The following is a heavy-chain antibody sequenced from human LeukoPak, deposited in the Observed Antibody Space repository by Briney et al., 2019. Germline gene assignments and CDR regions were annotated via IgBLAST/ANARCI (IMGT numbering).Heavy chain of an antibody. CDR1: GFTFGGYS. CDR3: TRYNNDHFDY. J-gene: IGHJ4*02. V-gene: IGHV3-33*01. CDR2: IAYDGSRA. D-gene: IGHD1-14*01. Sequence: GRSLRLSCAGSGFTFGGYSMHWFRQTPGKGLEWVAVIAYDGSRAFYADSVRGRFTISRDNSKNTMSVQMDDLRAEDTAVYYCTRYNNDHFDYWGQGTLVTVSS.